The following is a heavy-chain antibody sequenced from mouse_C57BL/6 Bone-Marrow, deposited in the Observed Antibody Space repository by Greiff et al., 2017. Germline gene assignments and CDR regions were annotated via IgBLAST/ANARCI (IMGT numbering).Heavy chain of an antibody. J-gene: IGHJ1*03. Sequence: EVKLVESGGGLVQSGRSLRLSCATSGFTFSDFYMEWVRQAPGKGLEWIAASRNKANDYTTEYSASVKGRFIVSRDTSQSILYLRMNALRAEDTAIYYCARDACPGCWYFDVWGTGTTVTVSS. CDR2: SRNKANDYTT. CDR1: GFTFSDFY. V-gene: IGHV7-1*01. CDR3: ARDACPGCWYFDV.